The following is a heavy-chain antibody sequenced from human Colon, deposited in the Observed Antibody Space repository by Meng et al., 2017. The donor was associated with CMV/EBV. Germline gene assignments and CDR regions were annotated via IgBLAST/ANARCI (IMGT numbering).Heavy chain of an antibody. V-gene: IGHV3-66*02. CDR3: ARDGGYYDSSGYPVGLDY. CDR2: SYYGGNT. Sequence: GESLKISCAASGFSVTNNYFTWVRQAPGKGLERVAVSYYGGNTYYADSVKGRFTISRDNSKNSLYLQMNSLRGEDTAVYYCARDGGYYDSSGYPVGLDYWGQGTLVTVSS. J-gene: IGHJ4*02. CDR1: GFSVTNNY. D-gene: IGHD3-22*01.